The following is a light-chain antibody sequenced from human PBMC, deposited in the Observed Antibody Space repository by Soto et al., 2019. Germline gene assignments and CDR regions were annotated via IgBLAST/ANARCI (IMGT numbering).Light chain of an antibody. CDR1: QSLVFSDGNTY. CDR2: KVS. Sequence: DVVMTPSPLSLPVTLGQPASISYRSRQSLVFSDGNTYLSWIQQRPGQSPRRLIYKVSNRDSGVPDRFSGSGSGTDFTLKISRVEAEDVGVYYGMQGTHCPPYTFGQGTKLEI. V-gene: IGKV2-30*01. CDR3: MQGTHCPPYT. J-gene: IGKJ2*01.